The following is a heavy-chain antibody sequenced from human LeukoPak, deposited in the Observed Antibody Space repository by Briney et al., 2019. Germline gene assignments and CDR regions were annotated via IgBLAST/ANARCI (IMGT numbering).Heavy chain of an antibody. CDR1: GYTFTGYY. CDR3: ARGLGYGDYVEFFDY. D-gene: IGHD4-17*01. CDR2: INPNSGGT. J-gene: IGHJ4*02. V-gene: IGHV1-2*06. Sequence: ASAKVSCKASGYTFTGYYMHWVRQAPGQGLEWMGRINPNSGGTNYAQKFQGRVTITTDESTSTAYMELSSLRSEDTAVYYCARGLGYGDYVEFFDYWGQGTLVTVSS.